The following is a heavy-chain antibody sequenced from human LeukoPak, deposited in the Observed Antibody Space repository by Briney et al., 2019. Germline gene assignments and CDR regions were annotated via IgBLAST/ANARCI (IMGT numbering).Heavy chain of an antibody. CDR3: ARDPLRFGIRFPDDY. J-gene: IGHJ4*02. Sequence: AGSLTFYCAASRFTFSSYSMNWVRQGPGLGLEWFSSINSSSTYFYYAVQVKVRFTTSTYNAKNSLYLQMNSLRAEDTAVYYCARDPLRFGIRFPDDYWGQGALVTVSS. D-gene: IGHD3-3*01. CDR2: INSSSTYF. V-gene: IGHV3-21*01. CDR1: RFTFSSYS.